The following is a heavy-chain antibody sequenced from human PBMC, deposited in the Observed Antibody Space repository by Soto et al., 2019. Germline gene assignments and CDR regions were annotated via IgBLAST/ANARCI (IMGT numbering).Heavy chain of an antibody. CDR1: GGSFSGYY. D-gene: IGHD3-9*01. J-gene: IGHJ6*02. V-gene: IGHV4-34*01. Sequence: SETLSLTCAVYGGSFSGYYWSWIRQPPGKGLEWIGEINHSGSTNYNPSLKSRVTISVDTSKNQFSLKLSSVTAADTVVYFKQRAGYDILTGYYDYYGMDVWGQGTTVTVSS. CDR2: INHSGST. CDR3: QRAGYDILTGYYDYYGMDV.